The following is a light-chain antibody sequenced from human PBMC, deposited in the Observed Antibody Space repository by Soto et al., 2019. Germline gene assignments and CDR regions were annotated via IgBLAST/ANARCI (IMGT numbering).Light chain of an antibody. CDR3: SSHTSSSTLV. V-gene: IGLV2-18*02. CDR2: EVS. Sequence: QSALTQPPSVSGSPGQSVTISCTGTSSDVGSYNRVSWYQQPPGTAPKLMIYEVSNRPSGVPDRFSGSKSGNTASLTISGPQAEDEADYYCSSHTSSSTLVFGGGTKLTVL. CDR1: SSDVGSYNR. J-gene: IGLJ2*01.